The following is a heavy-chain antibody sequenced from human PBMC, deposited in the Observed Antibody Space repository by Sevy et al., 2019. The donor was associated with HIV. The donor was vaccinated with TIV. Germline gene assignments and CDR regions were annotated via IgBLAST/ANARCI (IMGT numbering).Heavy chain of an antibody. J-gene: IGHJ4*02. Sequence: GGSLRLSCAASGFTFSSYWMSWVRQAPGKGLEWVANIKQDGSEKYYVDSVKGRFTISRDNAKNSLYLQMNSLRAEDTVVYYCARDRGSDFWSGLGSLDYWGQGTLVTVSS. CDR3: ARDRGSDFWSGLGSLDY. CDR2: IKQDGSEK. D-gene: IGHD3-3*01. V-gene: IGHV3-7*01. CDR1: GFTFSSYW.